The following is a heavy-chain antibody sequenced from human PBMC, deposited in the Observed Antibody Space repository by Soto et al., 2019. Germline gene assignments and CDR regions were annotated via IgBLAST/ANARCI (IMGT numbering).Heavy chain of an antibody. CDR2: ISAYNGNT. CDR1: GYTFTSFG. CDR3: ARGGTPIDS. J-gene: IGHJ4*02. D-gene: IGHD3-16*01. Sequence: QVQLVQSGAEVKKPGASVKVSCKASGYTFTSFGISWVRHAPGQGLAWMGGISAYNGNTNYAQNFLGSVTMTTDTNTSTAYMELRSRRSDDTAVYYCARGGTPIDSWGQGTLVTVAS. V-gene: IGHV1-18*01.